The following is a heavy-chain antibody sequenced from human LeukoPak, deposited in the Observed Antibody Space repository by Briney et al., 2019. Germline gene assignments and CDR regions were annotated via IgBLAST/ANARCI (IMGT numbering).Heavy chain of an antibody. CDR2: TYYLSKWYN. Sequence: SQTLSLTFAVSGDSVSSNSVAWSWVRQSPSRGLEWLGRTYYLSKWYNEYAVFVKSRIAINADTSSNQFFLQLNSVTTEYTALYFCARWHHFGRHFDLWGRGTLVTVSS. V-gene: IGHV6-1*01. J-gene: IGHJ2*01. CDR1: GDSVSSNSVA. CDR3: ARWHHFGRHFDL. D-gene: IGHD3-10*01.